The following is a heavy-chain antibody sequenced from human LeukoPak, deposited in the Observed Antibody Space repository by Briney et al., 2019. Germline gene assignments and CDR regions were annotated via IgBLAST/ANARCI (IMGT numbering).Heavy chain of an antibody. V-gene: IGHV4-34*01. CDR1: GGSFTGYF. Sequence: SETLSLTCAVYGGSFTGYFWSWIRQAPGRGLEWIGDINHSGSTHYNPSLKSRLTMSVDTSKNQFYLKLNSLTAADTAVYYCARAGGSYYYYYYYMDVWGKGTTVTISS. CDR2: INHSGST. CDR3: ARAGGSYYYYYYYMDV. D-gene: IGHD1-26*01. J-gene: IGHJ6*03.